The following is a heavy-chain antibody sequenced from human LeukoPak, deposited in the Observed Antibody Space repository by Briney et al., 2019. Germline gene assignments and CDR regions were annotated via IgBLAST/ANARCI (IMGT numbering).Heavy chain of an antibody. V-gene: IGHV1-18*01. Sequence: GASVKASCKASGYTFSNYGISWVRQAPGQGLEWMGWISAYNGNTNYAQRLQGRVTMTTDTSTSTDYMELRSLRSDDTAVYYCARVMAYCTRTSCHDYWGQGTLVTVSS. J-gene: IGHJ4*02. CDR1: GYTFSNYG. D-gene: IGHD2-2*01. CDR3: ARVMAYCTRTSCHDY. CDR2: ISAYNGNT.